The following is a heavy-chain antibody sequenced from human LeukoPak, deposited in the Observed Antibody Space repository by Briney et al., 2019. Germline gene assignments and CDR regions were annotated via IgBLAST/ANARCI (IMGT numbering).Heavy chain of an antibody. V-gene: IGHV1-18*01. Sequence: GASVKVSCTASGYTFISYGISWVRQAPGQGLEWMGWISVYNGNTNYAQKFQGRVTMTTDTSMNTAYMELRSLRSDDTAVYYCARLSSSSWYFDYWGQGTLVTVSS. D-gene: IGHD6-13*01. CDR3: ARLSSSSWYFDY. J-gene: IGHJ4*02. CDR1: GYTFISYG. CDR2: ISVYNGNT.